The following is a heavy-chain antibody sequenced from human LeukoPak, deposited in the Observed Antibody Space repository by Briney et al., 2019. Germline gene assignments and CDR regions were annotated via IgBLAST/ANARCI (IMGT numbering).Heavy chain of an antibody. CDR3: AANLYDFWSGYHGRFDY. CDR1: GGTFSSYT. Sequence: SVKVSCKASGGTFSSYTISWVRQAPGQGLEWMGRIIPILGIANYAQKFQGRVTITADKSTSTAYMEPSSLRSEDTAVYYCAANLYDFWSGYHGRFDYWGQGTLVTVSS. J-gene: IGHJ4*02. D-gene: IGHD3-3*01. CDR2: IIPILGIA. V-gene: IGHV1-69*02.